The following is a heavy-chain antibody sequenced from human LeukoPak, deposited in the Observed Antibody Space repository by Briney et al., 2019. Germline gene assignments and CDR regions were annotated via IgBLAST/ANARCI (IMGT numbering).Heavy chain of an antibody. CDR3: ARVPAAREPIDY. CDR1: GGSISTFY. J-gene: IGHJ4*02. Sequence: RLSPTCTVSGGSISTFYWSWIWQPPGKGVEWIGHITSSARTNYNPSLKSRVSISVDASKNQFSLKLRSVTAAGAAVYYCARVPAAREPIDYWGEGTLVTVPS. D-gene: IGHD2-2*01. V-gene: IGHV4-59*01. CDR2: ITSSART.